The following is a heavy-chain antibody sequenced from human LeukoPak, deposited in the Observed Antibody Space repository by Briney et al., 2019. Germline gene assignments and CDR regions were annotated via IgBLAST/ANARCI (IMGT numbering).Heavy chain of an antibody. CDR2: ISYDGSNK. CDR1: GFTFSSYA. V-gene: IGHV3-30-3*01. J-gene: IGHJ4*02. Sequence: GGSLRLSCAASGFTFSSYAMHWVRQAPGKGLEWVAVISYDGSNKYYADSVKGRFTISRDNSKNTLYLQMNSLRAEDTAVYYCAREFRGYFDYWGQGTLVTVSS. CDR3: AREFRGYFDY.